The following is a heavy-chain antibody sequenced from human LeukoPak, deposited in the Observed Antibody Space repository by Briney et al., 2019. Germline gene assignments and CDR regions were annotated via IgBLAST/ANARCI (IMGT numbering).Heavy chain of an antibody. CDR1: GYSFTSYW. CDR2: IYPGDSDT. CDR3: ARQGEYYYDSSGYYCDY. J-gene: IGHJ4*02. D-gene: IGHD3-22*01. V-gene: IGHV5-51*01. Sequence: GESLKISCKGSGYSFTSYWIGWVRQMPGKGLEWMGIIYPGDSDTRYSPSFQGQVTISADKSISTAYLQWSSLKASDTAMYYCARQGEYYYDSSGYYCDYWGQGTLVTVSS.